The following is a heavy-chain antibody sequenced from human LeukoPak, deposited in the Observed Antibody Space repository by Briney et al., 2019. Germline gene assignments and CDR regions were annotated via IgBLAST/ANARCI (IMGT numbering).Heavy chain of an antibody. CDR2: ITSSGGST. Sequence: GGSLRLSCAASGFTFSSYVMSWVRQAPGKGLGWVSAITSSGGSTYYADSVKGRFTISRDNSKNTLYLQMNSLRAEDTAVYYCAKGALWGAFDIWGQGTMVTVSS. D-gene: IGHD3-10*01. V-gene: IGHV3-23*01. CDR3: AKGALWGAFDI. CDR1: GFTFSSYV. J-gene: IGHJ3*02.